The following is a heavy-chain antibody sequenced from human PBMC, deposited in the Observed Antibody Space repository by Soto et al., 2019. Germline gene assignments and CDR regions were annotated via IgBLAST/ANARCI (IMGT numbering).Heavy chain of an antibody. V-gene: IGHV3-23*01. CDR1: GFTFSNFA. CDR2: ISASGRDI. Sequence: RRLSCGASGFTFSNFAMSWDRQAPGEGLDWVSGISASGRDIHYADSVKDRSTVSRDNSKNTLYLQMNSLRAEDTAIYYCAKGKTSGWYYFDYWGQGALVTVSS. D-gene: IGHD6-19*01. J-gene: IGHJ4*02. CDR3: AKGKTSGWYYFDY.